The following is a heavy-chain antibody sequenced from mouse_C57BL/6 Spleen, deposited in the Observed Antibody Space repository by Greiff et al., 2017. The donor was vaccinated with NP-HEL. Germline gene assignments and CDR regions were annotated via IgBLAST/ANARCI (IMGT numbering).Heavy chain of an antibody. D-gene: IGHD1-1*01. J-gene: IGHJ4*01. CDR2: IYPRDGST. V-gene: IGHV1-78*01. CDR3: ARRITDYYGSRDAMDY. CDR1: GYTFTDHT. Sequence: QVQLQQSDAELVKPGASVKISCKVSGYTFTDHTIHWMKQRPEQGLEWIGYIYPRDGSTKYNEKFKGKATLTADKSSSTAYMQLNSLTSEDSAVYFCARRITDYYGSRDAMDYWGQGTSVTVSS.